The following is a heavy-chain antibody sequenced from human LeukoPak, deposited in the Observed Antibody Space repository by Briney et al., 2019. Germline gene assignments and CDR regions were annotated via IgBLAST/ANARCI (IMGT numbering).Heavy chain of an antibody. V-gene: IGHV1-2*02. CDR1: GYTFTGYY. Sequence: ASVKVSCKASGYTFTGYYMHWVRQAPGQGLEWMGWINPNSGGTNYAQKSQGRVTMTRDTSISTAYMELSRLRSDDTAVYYCAREAGDIVVVVAANGFDYWGQGTLVTVSS. D-gene: IGHD2-15*01. CDR3: AREAGDIVVVVAANGFDY. J-gene: IGHJ4*02. CDR2: INPNSGGT.